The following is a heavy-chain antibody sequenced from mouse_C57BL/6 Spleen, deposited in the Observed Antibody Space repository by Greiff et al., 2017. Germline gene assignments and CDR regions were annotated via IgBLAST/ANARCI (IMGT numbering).Heavy chain of an antibody. CDR2: IWSGGST. J-gene: IGHJ4*01. V-gene: IGHV2-2*01. D-gene: IGHD1-1*01. CDR1: GFSLTSYG. CDR3: ARRHYYGSSYDYYAMDY. Sequence: VQLVESGPGLVQPSQSLSITCTVSGFSLTSYGVHWVRQSPGKGLEWLGVIWSGGSTDYNAAFISRLSISKDNSKSQVFFKMNSLQADDTAIYYCARRHYYGSSYDYYAMDYWGQGTSVTVSS.